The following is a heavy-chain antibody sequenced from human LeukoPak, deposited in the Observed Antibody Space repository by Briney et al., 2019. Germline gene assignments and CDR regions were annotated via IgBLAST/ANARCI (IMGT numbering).Heavy chain of an antibody. CDR3: AKGLLDYVWGSRPDY. J-gene: IGHJ4*02. D-gene: IGHD3-16*01. CDR1: GFTFSSYA. Sequence: GSLRLSCAASGFTFSSYAMSWVRQAPGKGLELVSAISGSGGSTYYANSVKGRFTISRDNSKNTLYLQMNSLRAEDTAVYYSAKGLLDYVWGSRPDYWGQGTLVTVSS. CDR2: ISGSGGST. V-gene: IGHV3-23*01.